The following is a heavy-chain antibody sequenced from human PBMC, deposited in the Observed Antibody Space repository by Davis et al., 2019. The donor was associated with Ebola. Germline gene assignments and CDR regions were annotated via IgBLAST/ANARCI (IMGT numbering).Heavy chain of an antibody. J-gene: IGHJ4*02. CDR2: INPSGGST. CDR3: AREGVDAYDIPSGPADTYYFDY. CDR1: GYTFTSYY. V-gene: IGHV1-46*01. Sequence: ASVKVSCKASGYTFTSYYMHWVRQAPGQGLEWMGIINPSGGSTSYAQKFQGRVTMTRDTSTSTVYMELSSLRSEDTAVYYCAREGVDAYDIPSGPADTYYFDYWGQGTLVTVSS. D-gene: IGHD3-9*01.